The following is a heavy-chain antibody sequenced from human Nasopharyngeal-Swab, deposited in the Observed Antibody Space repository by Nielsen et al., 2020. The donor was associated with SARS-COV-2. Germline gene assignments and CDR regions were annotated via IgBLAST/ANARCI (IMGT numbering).Heavy chain of an antibody. CDR3: ARGTGYYYYMDV. V-gene: IGHV3-48*04. CDR1: GFTFSSYS. J-gene: IGHJ6*03. Sequence: GGSLRLSCAASGFTFSSYSMNWVRQAPGKGLEWVSYISSSSSTIYYADSVKGRFTISRDSAKNSLYLQMNSLRAEDTAVYYCARGTGYYYYMDVWGKGTTVTVSS. CDR2: ISSSSSTI. D-gene: IGHD1-14*01.